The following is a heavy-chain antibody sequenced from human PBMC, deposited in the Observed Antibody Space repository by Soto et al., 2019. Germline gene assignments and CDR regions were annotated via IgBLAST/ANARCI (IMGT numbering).Heavy chain of an antibody. V-gene: IGHV3-7*01. CDR2: IKFDESEI. J-gene: IGHJ3*02. D-gene: IGHD2-15*01. CDR1: GPTFRHYW. Sequence: GGSLRLSCEVSGPTFRHYWMTWVRQAPGKGLEWVAHIKFDESEIYYVDSVKGRFTVSRDSAKELLFLQMSGLRPEDTAVYFCAREGYQSAFDIWGQGTMVTVSS. CDR3: AREGYQSAFDI.